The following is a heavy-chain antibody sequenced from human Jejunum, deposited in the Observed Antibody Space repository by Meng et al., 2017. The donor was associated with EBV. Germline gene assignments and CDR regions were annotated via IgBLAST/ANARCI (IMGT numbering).Heavy chain of an antibody. V-gene: IGHV4-39*07. J-gene: IGHJ5*02. CDR1: GGSIYSSSYF. CDR2: VYYSGSS. D-gene: IGHD2-8*02. Sequence: LPLQVSGPGLVKPSETLSLSCCVSGGSIYSSSYFWVWIRQPPGKGLEWIGSVYYSGSSYHNPSLESRVTVSVDTSKNQFSLKLTSVTAADTAVYYCARSGGRADDTRWFDPWGQGTLVTVSS. CDR3: ARSGGRADDTRWFDP.